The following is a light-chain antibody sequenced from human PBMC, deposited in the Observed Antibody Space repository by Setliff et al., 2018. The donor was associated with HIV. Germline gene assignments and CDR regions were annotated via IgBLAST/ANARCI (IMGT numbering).Light chain of an antibody. V-gene: IGLV2-23*01. Sequence: QSVLTQTASVSGSPGQSITISCTGTSSDVGSYNLVSWYQQHPVKAPKLMIYEGNKRPSGVSNRFSGSKSDNTASLTISGLQAEDEADYYCCSYASSSTVVFGG. CDR3: CSYASSSTVV. CDR1: SSDVGSYNL. J-gene: IGLJ3*02. CDR2: EGN.